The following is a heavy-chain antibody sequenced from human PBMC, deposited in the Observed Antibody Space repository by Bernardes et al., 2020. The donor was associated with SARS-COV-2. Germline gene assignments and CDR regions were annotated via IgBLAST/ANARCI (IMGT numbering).Heavy chain of an antibody. V-gene: IGHV3-74*01. CDR1: GFTFSTYW. D-gene: IGHD2-15*01. J-gene: IGHJ4*02. CDR3: VRDLGGARGT. CDR2: LNEHGSIT. Sequence: GSLRLSCVVSGFTFSTYWMHWVRQAPGKGPVWVSRLNEHGSITTYADFAKGRFTISRDNARNTLYLQMNSLRAEDTATYYCVRDLGGARGTWGQGTLVTVSS.